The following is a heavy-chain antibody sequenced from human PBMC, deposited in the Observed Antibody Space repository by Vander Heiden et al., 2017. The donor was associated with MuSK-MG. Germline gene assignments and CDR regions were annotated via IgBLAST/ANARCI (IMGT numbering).Heavy chain of an antibody. CDR1: GGTFSSYA. CDR3: ARVIPTRGRGEDYFDY. Sequence: QVQLVQSGAEVKKPGSSVKVSCKASGGTFSSYAISWVRQAPGQGLEWMGGIIPIFGTAKYAQKFQGRVTITADESTSTADMELSSMRSEETAVYYCARVIPTRGRGEDYFDYWGQGTMVTVYS. CDR2: IIPIFGTA. J-gene: IGHJ4*02. V-gene: IGHV1-69*01. D-gene: IGHD3-10*01.